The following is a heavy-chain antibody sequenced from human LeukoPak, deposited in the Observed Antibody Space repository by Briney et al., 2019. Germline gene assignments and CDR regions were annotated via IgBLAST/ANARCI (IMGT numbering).Heavy chain of an antibody. D-gene: IGHD2-21*02. Sequence: PSETLSLTCTVSGGSIRSSYYYWSWIRQPPGKGLEWIGSIYDSGSTYYNPSLKSRVTISVDTSKNQFSLKLSSVTAADTAVYYCARVRGDYYFDYWGQGTLVTVSS. CDR3: ARVRGDYYFDY. J-gene: IGHJ4*02. CDR1: GGSIRSSYYY. V-gene: IGHV4-39*07. CDR2: IYDSGST.